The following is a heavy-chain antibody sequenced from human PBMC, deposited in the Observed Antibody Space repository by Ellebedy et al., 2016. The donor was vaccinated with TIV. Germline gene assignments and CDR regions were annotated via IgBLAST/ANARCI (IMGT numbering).Heavy chain of an antibody. Sequence: PGGSLRLSCVASGFTFSDYYMSWIRQAPGKGLEWVATISTSSSYTKCADSVKGRFTVSRDDAKNSLYLHMNSLEAEDTAVYYCVRTGRPWFDYWGQGTLVTVSS. CDR3: VRTGRPWFDY. CDR2: ISTSSSYT. D-gene: IGHD2-8*02. J-gene: IGHJ4*02. V-gene: IGHV3-11*06. CDR1: GFTFSDYY.